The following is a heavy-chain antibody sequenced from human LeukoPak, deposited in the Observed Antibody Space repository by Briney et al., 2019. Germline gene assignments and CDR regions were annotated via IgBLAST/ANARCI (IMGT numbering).Heavy chain of an antibody. CDR2: IYYSGST. CDR1: VGSISSSSYY. J-gene: IGHJ4*02. V-gene: IGHV4-39*01. Sequence: SETLSLTCTVSVGSISSSSYYWGWIRQPPGKGLEWIGSIYYSGSTYYNPSLKSRVTISVDTSKNQFSLKLSSVTAADTAVYYCAKTGGNTPLDYWGQGTLVTVSS. D-gene: IGHD1/OR15-1a*01. CDR3: AKTGGNTPLDY.